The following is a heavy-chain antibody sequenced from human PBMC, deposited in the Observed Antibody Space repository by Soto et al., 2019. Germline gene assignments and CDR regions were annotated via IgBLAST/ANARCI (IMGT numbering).Heavy chain of an antibody. V-gene: IGHV3-9*01. D-gene: IGHD4-17*01. CDR1: GLTFDEHA. CDR2: IFWSGGSV. J-gene: IGHJ6*02. CDR3: ARDLTPGGADG. Sequence: EVQLVESGGGLVQPGRSLRLSCVVSGLTFDEHAMHWVRQGPGKGLEWVSGIFWSGGSVGYADSVKGRFTVSRDKAKDSLYLPMDSLRAEDKALYYCARDLTPGGADGWGQGTTVTVSS.